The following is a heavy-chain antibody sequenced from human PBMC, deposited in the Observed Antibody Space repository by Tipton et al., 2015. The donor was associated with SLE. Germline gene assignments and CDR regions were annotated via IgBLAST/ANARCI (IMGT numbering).Heavy chain of an antibody. D-gene: IGHD3-10*01. Sequence: TLSLTCAVYGGSFSGYYWGWIRQPPGKGLEWIGSIYYSGSTYYNPSLKSRVTISVDTSKNQFSLKVSSVTAADTGVYYCATTPGPGKNWFDPWGQGTLVTVSS. V-gene: IGHV4-34*01. CDR3: ATTPGPGKNWFDP. J-gene: IGHJ5*02. CDR2: IYYSGST. CDR1: GGSFSGYY.